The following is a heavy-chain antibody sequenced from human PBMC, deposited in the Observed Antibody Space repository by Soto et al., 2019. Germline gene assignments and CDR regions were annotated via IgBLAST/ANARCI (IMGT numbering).Heavy chain of an antibody. V-gene: IGHV1-24*01. J-gene: IGHJ4*02. D-gene: IGHD3-3*01. Sequence: ASVKVSCKVSGYTLSEFSMHWVRQAPGKGLEWMGGFDPEDGKTTSAQKFQGRLTMTEDTSAETAYMELSSLRFEDTAVYYCVRVLYDFSSGYPDYWGQGTLVTVSS. CDR3: VRVLYDFSSGYPDY. CDR2: FDPEDGKT. CDR1: GYTLSEFS.